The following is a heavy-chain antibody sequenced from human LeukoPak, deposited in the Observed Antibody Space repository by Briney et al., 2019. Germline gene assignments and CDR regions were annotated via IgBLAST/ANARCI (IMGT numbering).Heavy chain of an antibody. V-gene: IGHV3-30*18. CDR2: ISYDGSNK. D-gene: IGHD1-26*01. J-gene: IGHJ4*02. CDR1: GFTFSSYA. Sequence: PGRSLRLSCAASGFTFSSYAMHWVRQAPGTGLEWVAVISYDGSNKDYADSVKGRFTISRDNSKNTLYLQVNSLRTEDTAVYYCAKVVVGDVSYMYYFDYWGLETLVTVSS. CDR3: AKVVVGDVSYMYYFDY.